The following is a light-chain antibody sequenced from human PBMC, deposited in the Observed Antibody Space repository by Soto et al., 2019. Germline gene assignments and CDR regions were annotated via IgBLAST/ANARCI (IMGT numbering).Light chain of an antibody. CDR3: QQYNNWLRVN. CDR2: GAS. Sequence: EIVMTQSPATLSVSPGERATLSCRASQSVSSNLAWYQQKPGQAPRRLIYGASTRPPGIPARFSGSGTGTECTLTCSSLQSEEFAVYYCQQYNNWLRVNFGQGKSLEIK. J-gene: IGKJ5*01. CDR1: QSVSSN. V-gene: IGKV3-15*01.